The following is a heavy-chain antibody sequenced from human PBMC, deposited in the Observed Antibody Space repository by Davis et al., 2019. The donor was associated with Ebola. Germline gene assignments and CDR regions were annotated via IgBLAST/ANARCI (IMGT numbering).Heavy chain of an antibody. Sequence: ASVKVSCKASGYTFTSYVMHWVRQAPGQRLEWMGWINAGNGNTKYSQKFQGRVTITRDTSASTSYMEMSSLRSEDTAVYYCARGSDSSGYYPTDYWGQVTLVTVSS. CDR2: INAGNGNT. CDR1: GYTFTSYV. J-gene: IGHJ4*02. V-gene: IGHV1-3*01. D-gene: IGHD3-22*01. CDR3: ARGSDSSGYYPTDY.